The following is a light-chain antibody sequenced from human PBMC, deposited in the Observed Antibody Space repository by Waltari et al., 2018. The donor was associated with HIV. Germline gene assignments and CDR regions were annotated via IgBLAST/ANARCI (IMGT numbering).Light chain of an antibody. CDR2: WAS. Sequence: DIVLTKSPEYLAVCLGERDTINCKSSQGVLYNSNNKNDLAWYQQKPVQPPKLRMYWASTRESGVPDRFSCSESGTDFTLTISSLQTEDVAVYYCQQYYSNSYTFGQGTKLEIK. V-gene: IGKV4-1*01. J-gene: IGKJ2*01. CDR3: QQYYSNSYT. CDR1: QGVLYNSNNKND.